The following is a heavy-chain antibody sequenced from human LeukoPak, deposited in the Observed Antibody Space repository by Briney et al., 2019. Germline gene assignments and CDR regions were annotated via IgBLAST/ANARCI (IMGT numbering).Heavy chain of an antibody. Sequence: GGSLRLSCAASGFTFDDYAMHWVRQAPGKGLEWVSGISWNSGGIGYADSVKGRFTISRDNAKNSLYLQMNSLRAEDTALYYCAKDISYDILTGYRRNYGMDVWGQGTTVTVSS. V-gene: IGHV3-9*01. D-gene: IGHD3-9*01. CDR2: ISWNSGGI. CDR1: GFTFDDYA. CDR3: AKDISYDILTGYRRNYGMDV. J-gene: IGHJ6*02.